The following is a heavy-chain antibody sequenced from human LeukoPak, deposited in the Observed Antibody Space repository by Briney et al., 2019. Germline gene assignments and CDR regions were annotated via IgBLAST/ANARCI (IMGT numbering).Heavy chain of an antibody. D-gene: IGHD1-26*01. J-gene: IGHJ3*02. CDR2: IYPGDSDT. Sequence: GESLKISCKGSGYSFTTYWIGWVRQMPGKGLEWVGLIYPGDSDTRYGPSFQGQVTISADRSISTAYLQWNSLKASDTAIYFCARQPHRAGGPLRSFDIWGLGTMVTVSS. CDR3: ARQPHRAGGPLRSFDI. V-gene: IGHV5-51*01. CDR1: GYSFTTYW.